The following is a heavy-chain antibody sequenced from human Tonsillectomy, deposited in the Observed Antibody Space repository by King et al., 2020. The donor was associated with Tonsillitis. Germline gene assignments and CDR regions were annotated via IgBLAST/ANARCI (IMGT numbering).Heavy chain of an antibody. CDR2: ISGSGGST. Sequence: VQLVESGGGLVQPGGSLRLSCAASGVTFSSYAMSGVRQAPGKGREWGSAISGSGGSTYYADSVKGRFTISRDNSKNTLYLQMNGLRAEDTAVYYWAANPGGSRLPDCFDPWGQGTLVTVSS. V-gene: IGHV3-23*04. CDR3: AANPGGSRLPDCFDP. CDR1: GVTFSSYA. D-gene: IGHD3-16*01. J-gene: IGHJ5*02.